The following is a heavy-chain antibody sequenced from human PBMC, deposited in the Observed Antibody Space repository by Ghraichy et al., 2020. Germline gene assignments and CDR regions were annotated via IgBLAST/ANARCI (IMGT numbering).Heavy chain of an antibody. J-gene: IGHJ4*02. CDR1: GGSFSGYY. CDR3: ARGNYYYDSSGYSR. Sequence: SETLSLTCAVYGGSFSGYYWSWIRQPPGKGLEWIGEINHSGSTNYNPSLKGRVTISVDTSKNQFSLKLSSVTAADTAVYYCARGNYYYDSSGYSRWGQGTLVTVSS. D-gene: IGHD3-22*01. CDR2: INHSGST. V-gene: IGHV4-34*01.